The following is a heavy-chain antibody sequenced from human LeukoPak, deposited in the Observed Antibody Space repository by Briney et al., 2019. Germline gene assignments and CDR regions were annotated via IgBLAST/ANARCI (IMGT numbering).Heavy chain of an antibody. D-gene: IGHD3-10*01. CDR3: ARESYYYGSGRSQAGFDS. J-gene: IGHJ3*02. V-gene: IGHV4-59*01. CDR1: GGSISSYY. CDR2: IYYSGST. Sequence: SETLSLTCTVSGGSISSYYWSWIRQPPGKGLEWIGYIYYSGSTKYNPSLKSRVTISVDTSKNQFSLKLSSVTAADTAVYYCARESYYYGSGRSQAGFDSWGQGTMVTDSA.